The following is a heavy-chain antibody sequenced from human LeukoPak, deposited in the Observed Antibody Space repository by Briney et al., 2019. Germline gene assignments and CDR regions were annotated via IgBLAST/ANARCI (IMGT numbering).Heavy chain of an antibody. CDR2: IIPIFGTA. V-gene: IGHV1-69*05. CDR3: ARGDILTGYYSYYYYMGV. J-gene: IGHJ6*03. CDR1: GGTFSSYA. Sequence: SVKVSCKASGGTFSSYAISWVRQAPGQGLEWMGGIIPIFGTANYAQKFQGRVTITTDESTSTAYMELSSLRSEDTAVYYCARGDILTGYYSYYYYMGVWGKGTTVTVSS. D-gene: IGHD3-9*01.